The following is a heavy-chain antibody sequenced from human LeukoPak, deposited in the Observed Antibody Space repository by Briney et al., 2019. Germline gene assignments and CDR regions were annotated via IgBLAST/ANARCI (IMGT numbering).Heavy chain of an antibody. Sequence: ASVKVSCKASGYTFTSYGISWVRQAPGQGLEWMGWISAYNGNTNYAQKLQGRVTTTTDTSTSTAYMELRSLRSDDTAVYYCARAAIPSLYYYGMDVWGQGTTVTVSS. V-gene: IGHV1-18*01. CDR1: GYTFTSYG. J-gene: IGHJ6*02. D-gene: IGHD2-2*02. CDR2: ISAYNGNT. CDR3: ARAAIPSLYYYGMDV.